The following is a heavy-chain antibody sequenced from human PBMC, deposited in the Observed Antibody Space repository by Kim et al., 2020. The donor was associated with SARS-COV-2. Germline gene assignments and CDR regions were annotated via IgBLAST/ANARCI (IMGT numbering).Heavy chain of an antibody. D-gene: IGHD2-15*01. CDR2: ISSSSSTI. Sequence: GGSLRLSCAASGFTFSSYSMNWVRQAPGKGLEWVSYISSSSSTIYYADSVKGRFTISRDNAKNSLYLQMNSLRDEDTAVYYCARDQVWYGGNPDAFDIWGQGTMVTVSS. CDR1: GFTFSSYS. V-gene: IGHV3-48*02. CDR3: ARDQVWYGGNPDAFDI. J-gene: IGHJ3*02.